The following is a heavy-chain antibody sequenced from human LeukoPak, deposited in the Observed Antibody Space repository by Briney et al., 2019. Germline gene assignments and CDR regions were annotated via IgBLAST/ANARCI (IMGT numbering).Heavy chain of an antibody. CDR2: INSDGINT. Sequence: GGSLRLSCAASGFTFSNNWMHWVRQAPGKGLVWVSRINSDGINTSYADSVKGRFTVSRDNAKNTLNVQMNSLRAEDTAVYCCARDFPRGYSSQYYFDYWGQGTLVTVSS. D-gene: IGHD6-13*01. CDR1: GFTFSNNW. J-gene: IGHJ4*02. CDR3: ARDFPRGYSSQYYFDY. V-gene: IGHV3-74*01.